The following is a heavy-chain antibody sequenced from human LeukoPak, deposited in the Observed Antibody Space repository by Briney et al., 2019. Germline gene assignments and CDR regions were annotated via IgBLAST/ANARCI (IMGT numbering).Heavy chain of an antibody. CDR2: IKSDGTTI. D-gene: IGHD3-10*01. J-gene: IGHJ4*02. CDR3: AGAYGLDY. V-gene: IGHV3-74*01. Sequence: GGSLRLSCAASGFTFSYYAMSWVRQAPGKGLVWVSRIKSDGTTINYADSVKGRFTISRDNAKNTLYLEMNSLRAEDTAVYYCAGAYGLDYWGQGTLVTVSP. CDR1: GFTFSYYA.